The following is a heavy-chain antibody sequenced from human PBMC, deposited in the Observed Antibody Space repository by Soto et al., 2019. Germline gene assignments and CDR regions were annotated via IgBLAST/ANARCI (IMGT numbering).Heavy chain of an antibody. CDR1: GFPFNNYG. V-gene: IGHV3-30*03. CDR3: TQGGPIYGLVIYYGMDV. CDR2: IAFDGSSK. Sequence: PGGSLRLSCVASGFPFNNYGMHWVRQAPGKGLEWVAVIAFDGSSKYYADSVVGRFTISRDNSRNTLFLQMNSLRVEDTAVYYCTQGGPIYGLVIYYGMDVWGQGTTVTVSS. D-gene: IGHD3-10*01. J-gene: IGHJ6*02.